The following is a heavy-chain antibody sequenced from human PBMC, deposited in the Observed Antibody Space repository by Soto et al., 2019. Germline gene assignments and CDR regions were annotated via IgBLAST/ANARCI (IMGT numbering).Heavy chain of an antibody. Sequence: GESLKISCKGSGYSFTSYWISWVRQMPGKGLEWMGRIDPSDSYTNYSPSFQGHVTISADKSISTAYLQWSSLKASDTAMYYCASVAGAHRDYYYYYGMDVWGQGTTVTVAS. V-gene: IGHV5-10-1*01. CDR3: ASVAGAHRDYYYYYGMDV. CDR2: IDPSDSYT. CDR1: GYSFTSYW. D-gene: IGHD1-26*01. J-gene: IGHJ6*02.